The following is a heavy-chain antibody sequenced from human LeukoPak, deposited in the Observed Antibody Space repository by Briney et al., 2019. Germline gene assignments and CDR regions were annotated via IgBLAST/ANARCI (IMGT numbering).Heavy chain of an antibody. CDR1: GGSISSYY. D-gene: IGHD6-13*01. Sequence: PSETLSLTCTVSGGSISSYYWSWIRQPPGKGLEWIGYIYYSGSTNYNPSLKSRVTISVDTSKNQFSLKLSSVTAADTAVYYCARNPTGAAVDFDYWGQGTLVTVSS. J-gene: IGHJ4*02. V-gene: IGHV4-59*01. CDR2: IYYSGST. CDR3: ARNPTGAAVDFDY.